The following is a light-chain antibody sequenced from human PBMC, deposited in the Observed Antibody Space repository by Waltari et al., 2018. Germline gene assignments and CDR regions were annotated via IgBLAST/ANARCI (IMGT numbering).Light chain of an antibody. CDR3: QQYGSSLYI. CDR2: AAS. CDR1: QSVSSSY. Sequence: EIVLTQSPGTLSLSPGERVTLSCRASQSVSSSYLAWYQQKPGQAPRLLIYAASTRATGIPDRFRGSESGTDFTLTISRLEPEDFAVYYCQQYGSSLYIFGQGTKL. J-gene: IGKJ2*01. V-gene: IGKV3-20*01.